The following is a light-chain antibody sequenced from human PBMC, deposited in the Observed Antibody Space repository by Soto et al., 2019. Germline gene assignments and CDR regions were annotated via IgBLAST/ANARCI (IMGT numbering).Light chain of an antibody. CDR3: LTWGTGIL. CDR1: SGHSSYA. Sequence: QSVLTQSPSASASLGASVKLTCTLSSGHSSYAIAWHQQQPEKGPRYLMKLNSDGSHSKGDGIPDRFSGSSSGAERYLPISSFLSEDEGDCCCLTWGTGILFGGGTKLTV. CDR2: LNSDGSH. V-gene: IGLV4-69*01. J-gene: IGLJ2*01.